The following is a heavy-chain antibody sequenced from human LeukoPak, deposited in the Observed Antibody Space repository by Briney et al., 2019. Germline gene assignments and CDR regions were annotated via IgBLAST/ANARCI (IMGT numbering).Heavy chain of an antibody. CDR1: GYTFTGYY. CDR3: ARGGPRDSSSWYGDFDY. Sequence: ASVKVSCKASGYTFTGYYMHWVRQAPGQGLEWMGWINPNSGGTNYAQKFQGRVTMTRDTSISTAYMELSRLRSDDTAVYYCARGGPRDSSSWYGDFDYWGQGTLVTVSS. D-gene: IGHD6-13*01. V-gene: IGHV1-2*02. CDR2: INPNSGGT. J-gene: IGHJ4*02.